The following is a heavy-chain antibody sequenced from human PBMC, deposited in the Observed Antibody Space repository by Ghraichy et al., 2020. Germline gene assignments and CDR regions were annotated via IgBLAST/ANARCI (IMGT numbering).Heavy chain of an antibody. J-gene: IGHJ4*02. Sequence: ASVKVSCTTSRANFTIQDLSWVRHATGHWLKWMGWMNPNSGNTGYAQRFQGRVTMTRNTSISTAYMELTSLGSEDTAVYYCARGSGVDYWGQGTLVTVSS. CDR1: RANFTIQD. CDR2: MNPNSGNT. V-gene: IGHV1-8*01. CDR3: ARGSGVDY.